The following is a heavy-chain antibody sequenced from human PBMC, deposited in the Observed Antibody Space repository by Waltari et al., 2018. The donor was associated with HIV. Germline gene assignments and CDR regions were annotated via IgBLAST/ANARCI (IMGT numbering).Heavy chain of an antibody. J-gene: IGHJ4*02. Sequence: QVQLVQCGAEVRPPASSVQVSCRAPGGSFLCYSIHWVRQAPGQGLEWMGRVIPMSGTAMKAQKFQARVTISADKSTTTAYMELTSLRTEDTAVYYCASARETMGVDFDFWGQGTLVTVSS. CDR1: GGSFLCYS. CDR3: ASARETMGVDFDF. D-gene: IGHD3-10*01. CDR2: VIPMSGTA. V-gene: IGHV1-69*08.